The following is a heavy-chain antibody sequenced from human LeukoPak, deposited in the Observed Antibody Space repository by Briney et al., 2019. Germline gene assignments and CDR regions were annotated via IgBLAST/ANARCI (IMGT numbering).Heavy chain of an antibody. CDR3: VRGYHYDSSGFGSPDY. CDR1: GYTFTSYG. J-gene: IGHJ4*02. Sequence: ASAKVSCKASGYTFTSYGISWVRQAPGQGLEWMGWVSGYNGNTNYAQKFQGRVTMTTDTSTSTAYMELRSLRSDDTAMYYCVRGYHYDSSGFGSPDYWGQGTLVTVSS. CDR2: VSGYNGNT. V-gene: IGHV1-18*01. D-gene: IGHD3-22*01.